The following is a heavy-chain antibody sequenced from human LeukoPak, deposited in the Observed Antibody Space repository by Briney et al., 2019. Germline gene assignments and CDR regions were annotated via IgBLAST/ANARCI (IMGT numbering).Heavy chain of an antibody. CDR2: INGNGGST. J-gene: IGHJ4*02. V-gene: IGHV3-23*01. CDR1: GFTFSSYG. Sequence: PGGTLRLSCAASGFTFSSYGMSWVRQAPGKGLEWVSSINGNGGSTYYADSVKGRFTISRDNSKSTLYLQMNSLRAEDTAVYYCAKGPITGFDYWGQGALVTVSS. CDR3: AKGPITGFDY.